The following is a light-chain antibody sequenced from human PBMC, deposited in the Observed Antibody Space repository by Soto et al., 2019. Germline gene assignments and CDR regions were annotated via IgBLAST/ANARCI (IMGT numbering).Light chain of an antibody. CDR3: QSYDGSLSGYV. CDR1: SSNIGAGYD. V-gene: IGLV1-40*01. Sequence: QSVLTQPPPVSGAPGQRVTISCTGSSSNIGAGYDVHWYQQLPGTAPKLLIYGNSNRPSGVPDRFSGSKSGTSASLAITGLQAEDEAEYYCQSYDGSLSGYVFGTGTKVTVL. CDR2: GNS. J-gene: IGLJ1*01.